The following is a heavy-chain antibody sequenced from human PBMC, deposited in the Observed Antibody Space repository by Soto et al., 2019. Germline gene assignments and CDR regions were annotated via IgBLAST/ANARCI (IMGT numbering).Heavy chain of an antibody. Sequence: EVQLVESGGGVVQPGRSLRLSCTASGFTFDDYAMNWVRQAPGKGLEWVSSISWNSGNIVYADSVRGRFTISRDNAKTSQHLQMNSLRAEDTALYYCTKGASTSCFSAFDLWGQGTMVTVSS. CDR3: TKGASTSCFSAFDL. CDR1: GFTFDDYA. D-gene: IGHD2-2*01. V-gene: IGHV3-9*01. CDR2: ISWNSGNI. J-gene: IGHJ3*01.